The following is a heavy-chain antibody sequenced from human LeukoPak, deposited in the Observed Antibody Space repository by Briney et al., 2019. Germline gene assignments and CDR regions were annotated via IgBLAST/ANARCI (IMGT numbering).Heavy chain of an antibody. CDR2: IIPIFGTA. D-gene: IGHD4-17*01. V-gene: IGHV1-69*06. CDR3: ARDLRGAVTNYFDY. J-gene: IGHJ4*02. Sequence: GASVKVSCKASGGTFSRYAISWVRQAPGQGLEWMGRIIPIFGTANYAQKFQGRVTITADKSTSTAYMELSSLRSEDTAVYYCARDLRGAVTNYFDYWGQGTLVTVSS. CDR1: GGTFSRYA.